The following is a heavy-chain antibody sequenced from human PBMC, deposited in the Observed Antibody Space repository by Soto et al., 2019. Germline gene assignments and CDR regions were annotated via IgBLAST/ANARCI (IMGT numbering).Heavy chain of an antibody. CDR2: IYYSGST. V-gene: IGHV4-39*01. D-gene: IGHD3-3*01. CDR1: GGSISSSSYY. Sequence: PSETLSLTYIVSGGSISSSSYYWGWIRQPPGKGLEWIGSIYYSGSTYYNPSLKSRVTISVDTSKNQFSLKLSSVTAADTAVYYCASGEFWSGYYTGIWFDPWGQGTLVTVSS. J-gene: IGHJ5*02. CDR3: ASGEFWSGYYTGIWFDP.